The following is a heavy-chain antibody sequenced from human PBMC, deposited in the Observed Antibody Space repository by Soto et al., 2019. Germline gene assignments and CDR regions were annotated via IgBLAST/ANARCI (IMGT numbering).Heavy chain of an antibody. CDR2: IKSKTDGGRT. V-gene: IGHV3-15*07. J-gene: IGHJ4*02. Sequence: GGSLRLSCAASGFTFSNAWMNWVRQAPGKGLEWVGRIKSKTDGGRTDYAAPVKGRFTISRDDSKNTLYLQMNSLKTEDTAVYYCTTDFGSLRVGATGIDYWGQGTLVTVSS. CDR1: GFTFSNAW. D-gene: IGHD1-26*01. CDR3: TTDFGSLRVGATGIDY.